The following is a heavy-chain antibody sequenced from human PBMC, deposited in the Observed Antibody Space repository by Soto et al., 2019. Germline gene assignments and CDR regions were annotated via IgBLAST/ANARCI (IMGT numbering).Heavy chain of an antibody. CDR3: ASKSVYDSSGYLPYYFDY. V-gene: IGHV1-69*13. Sequence: SVKVSCKASGGTFSSYAISWVRQAPGQGLEWMGGIIPIFGTANYAQKFQGRVTITADESTSTAYMELSSLRSEDTAVYYCASKSVYDSSGYLPYYFDYWGQGTLVTVSS. D-gene: IGHD3-22*01. J-gene: IGHJ4*02. CDR2: IIPIFGTA. CDR1: GGTFSSYA.